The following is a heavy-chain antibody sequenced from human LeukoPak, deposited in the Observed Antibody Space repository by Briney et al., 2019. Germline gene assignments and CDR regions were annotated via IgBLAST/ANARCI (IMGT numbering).Heavy chain of an antibody. CDR1: GYSISSGYY. CDR2: IYHSGST. J-gene: IGHJ4*02. V-gene: IGHV4-38-2*02. D-gene: IGHD5-18*01. Sequence: SETLSLTCAVFGYSISSGYYWGWIRQPPGKGLEWIGSIYHSGSTYYNPSLKSRVTISVDTSKNQFSLKLSSVTAADTAVYYCARDPRRYVDTATLDYWGQGTLVTVSS. CDR3: ARDPRRYVDTATLDY.